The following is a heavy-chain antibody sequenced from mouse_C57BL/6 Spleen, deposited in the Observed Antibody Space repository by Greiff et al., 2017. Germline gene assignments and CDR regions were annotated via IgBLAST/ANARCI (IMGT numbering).Heavy chain of an antibody. CDR2: IDPETGGT. D-gene: IGHD1-1*01. CDR3: TRTYYGSSEDY. Sequence: VQLKQSGAELVRPGASVTLTCKASGYTFTDYEMHWVKQTPVHGLEWIGAIDPETGGTAYNQKFKGKAILTADKSSSTAYMELRSLTSEDSAVYYCTRTYYGSSEDYWGQGTTLTVSS. J-gene: IGHJ2*01. V-gene: IGHV1-15*01. CDR1: GYTFTDYE.